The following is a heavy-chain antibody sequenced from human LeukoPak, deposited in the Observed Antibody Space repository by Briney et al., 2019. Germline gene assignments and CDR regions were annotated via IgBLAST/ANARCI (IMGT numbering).Heavy chain of an antibody. V-gene: IGHV4-59*01. CDR2: IYYSGST. CDR3: ARSNWNDAFDI. CDR1: GGSLSSYY. J-gene: IGHJ3*02. Sequence: SETLSLTCTVSGGSLSSYYWSWIRQPPGKGLEWIGYIYYSGSTNYNPSLKSRVTISVDTSKNQFSLKLSSVTAADTAVYYCARSNWNDAFDIWGQGTMVTVSS. D-gene: IGHD1-20*01.